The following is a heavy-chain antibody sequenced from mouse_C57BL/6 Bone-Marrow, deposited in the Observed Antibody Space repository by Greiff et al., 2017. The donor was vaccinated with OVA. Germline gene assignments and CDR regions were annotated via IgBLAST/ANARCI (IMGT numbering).Heavy chain of an antibody. CDR1: GYTFTDYN. Sequence: EVQLQQSGPELVKPGASVKIPCKASGYTFTDYNMDWVKQSHGKSLEWIGDINPNNGGTIYNQKFKGKATSTVDKSSSTAYMELRSLTSEDTAVYYCARRGLTTVVPYWYFDVWGTGTTVTVSS. V-gene: IGHV1-18*01. CDR2: INPNNGGT. D-gene: IGHD1-1*01. CDR3: ARRGLTTVVPYWYFDV. J-gene: IGHJ1*03.